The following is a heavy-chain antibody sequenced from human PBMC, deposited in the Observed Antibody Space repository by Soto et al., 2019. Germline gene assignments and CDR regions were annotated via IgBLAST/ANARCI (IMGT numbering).Heavy chain of an antibody. D-gene: IGHD3-22*01. J-gene: IGHJ5*02. CDR3: ARGDGITMIVGNNWFDP. CDR1: GYTFTSYY. V-gene: IGHV1-46*01. Sequence: QVQLVQSGAEVKKPGASVKVSCKASGYTFTSYYMHWVRQAPGQGLEWMGIINPSGGSTSYAQKFQGRVTMTRDTSTSTVYMELSSLRSEDTAVYYCARGDGITMIVGNNWFDPWGQGTLVTVSS. CDR2: INPSGGST.